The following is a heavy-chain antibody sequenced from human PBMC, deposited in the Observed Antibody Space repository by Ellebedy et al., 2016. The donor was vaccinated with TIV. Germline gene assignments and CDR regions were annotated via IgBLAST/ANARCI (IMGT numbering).Heavy chain of an antibody. Sequence: GESLKISCAASGFIFSDYYMIWIRQAPGKGLEWVSYISNSGSTIYYADSVKGRFTISRDNAKNSLSLLMNSLRAEDPAVYYCARDARFIDQQHNWFDPWGQGTLVTVSS. CDR1: GFIFSDYY. CDR3: ARDARFIDQQHNWFDP. J-gene: IGHJ5*02. CDR2: ISNSGSTI. V-gene: IGHV3-11*01. D-gene: IGHD2-2*01.